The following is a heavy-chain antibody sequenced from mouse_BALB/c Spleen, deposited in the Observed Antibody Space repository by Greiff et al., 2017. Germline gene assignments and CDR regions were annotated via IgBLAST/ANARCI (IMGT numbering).Heavy chain of an antibody. CDR2: IWGDGST. CDR1: GFSLTSYG. D-gene: IGHD2-10*02. V-gene: IGHV2-3*01. J-gene: IGHJ4*01. CDR3: AKPYGNYAMDY. Sequence: VKLVESGPGLVAPSQSLSITCTVSGFSLTSYGVSWVRQPPGKGLEWLGVIWGDGSTNYHSALISRLSISKDNSKTQVFLQLNSLQTDDTATYCCAKPYGNYAMDYWGQGTSVTVSS.